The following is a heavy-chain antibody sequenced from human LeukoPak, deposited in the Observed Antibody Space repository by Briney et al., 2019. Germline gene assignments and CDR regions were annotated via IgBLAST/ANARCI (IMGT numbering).Heavy chain of an antibody. V-gene: IGHV4-61*08. CDR2: IYYSGGT. D-gene: IGHD3-3*01. CDR3: AKPGVPLSLDYYYMDV. J-gene: IGHJ6*03. Sequence: SETLSLTCTVSGGSISSGGYYWSWIRQHPGKGLEWIGYIYYSGGTNYNPSLKSRVTISVDTSKNQFSLKLSSVTAADTAVYYCAKPGVPLSLDYYYMDVWGKGTTVTVSS. CDR1: GGSISSGGYY.